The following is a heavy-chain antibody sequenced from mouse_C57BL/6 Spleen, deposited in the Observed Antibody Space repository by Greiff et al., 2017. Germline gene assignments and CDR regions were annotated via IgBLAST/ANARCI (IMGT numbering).Heavy chain of an antibody. D-gene: IGHD1-1*01. CDR1: GYTFTDYE. CDR3: TRPNTTVTPCV. Sequence: QVQLQQSGAELVRPGASVTLSCKASGYTFTDYEMHWVKQTPVHGLEWIGAIDPETGGTAYNQKFKGKAILTADKAYSTAYMELRSLTSEDSAVFYMTRPNTTVTPCVWGTGTTVTVSS. V-gene: IGHV1-15*01. J-gene: IGHJ1*03. CDR2: IDPETGGT.